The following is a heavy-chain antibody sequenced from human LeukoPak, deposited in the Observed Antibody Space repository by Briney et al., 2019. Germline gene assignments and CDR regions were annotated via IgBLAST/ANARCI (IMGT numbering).Heavy chain of an antibody. CDR2: ISGSGGST. Sequence: PGGSLRLSCAASGFTFSSYAMSWVRQAPGKGLEWVSAISGSGGSTYYADSVKGRFTISRDNSKNTLYLQMNSLRAEDTAVYYCAKDQGDITISVWGFYYFDYWGQGTLVTVSS. J-gene: IGHJ4*02. CDR1: GFTFSSYA. V-gene: IGHV3-23*01. D-gene: IGHD3-3*01. CDR3: AKDQGDITISVWGFYYFDY.